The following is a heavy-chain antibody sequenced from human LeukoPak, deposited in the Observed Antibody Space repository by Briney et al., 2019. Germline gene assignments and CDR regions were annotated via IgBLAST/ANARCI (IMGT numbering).Heavy chain of an antibody. CDR1: GFTFSSYA. J-gene: IGHJ4*02. CDR3: AKDSFPSRAVAGTFDY. CDR2: ISGSGGST. V-gene: IGHV3-23*01. D-gene: IGHD6-19*01. Sequence: PGGSLRLSCAASGFTFSSYAMSWVRQAPGKGLEWVLAISGSGGSTYYADSVKGRFTISRDNSKNTLYLQMNSLRAEDTAVYYCAKDSFPSRAVAGTFDYWGQGTLVTVSS.